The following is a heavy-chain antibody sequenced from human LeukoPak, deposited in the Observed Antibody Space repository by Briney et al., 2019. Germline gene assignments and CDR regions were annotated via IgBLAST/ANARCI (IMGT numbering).Heavy chain of an antibody. V-gene: IGHV4-61*01. Sequence: PSETLSLTCTVSGGSISSGSYYWSWIRQPPGKGLEWIGYIYYSGSTNYNPSLKSRVTISVDTSKNQFSLKLSSVTAADTAVYYCARAPRAIPFYYMDVWGKGTTVTISS. J-gene: IGHJ6*03. CDR2: IYYSGST. CDR1: GGSISSGSYY. D-gene: IGHD2-2*01. CDR3: ARAPRAIPFYYMDV.